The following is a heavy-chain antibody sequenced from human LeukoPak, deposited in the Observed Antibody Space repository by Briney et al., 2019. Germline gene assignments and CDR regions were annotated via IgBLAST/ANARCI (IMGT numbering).Heavy chain of an antibody. CDR3: ARGGDIVVVPAAIVGP. Sequence: ASVNVSCKASGYTFTSYDINWVRQATGQGLEWMGWMNPNNGNTGYPQKFQGRVTMTRNTSISTAYLELSSLRSEDTAVYYCARGGDIVVVPAAIVGPWGQGTLVTVSS. CDR2: MNPNNGNT. CDR1: GYTFTSYD. D-gene: IGHD2-2*01. J-gene: IGHJ5*02. V-gene: IGHV1-8*01.